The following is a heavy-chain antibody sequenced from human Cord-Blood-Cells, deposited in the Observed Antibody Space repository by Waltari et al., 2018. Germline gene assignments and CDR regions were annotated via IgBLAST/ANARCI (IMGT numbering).Heavy chain of an antibody. Sequence: QLQLQESGPGLVTPSAPLSLTCTAPGGSTTSSRYYSGWIRQPPGKGLEWIGSIYYSWSTYYNPSLKSRVTVSVDTSKNQFSLKLSSVTAADTAVYYCARFGVVIGEYFQHWGQGTLVTVSS. J-gene: IGHJ1*01. V-gene: IGHV4-39*01. CDR2: IYYSWST. D-gene: IGHD3-3*01. CDR1: GGSTTSSRYY. CDR3: ARFGVVIGEYFQH.